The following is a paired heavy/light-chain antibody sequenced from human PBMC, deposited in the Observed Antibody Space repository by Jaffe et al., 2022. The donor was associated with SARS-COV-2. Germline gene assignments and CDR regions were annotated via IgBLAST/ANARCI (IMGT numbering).Light chain of an antibody. CDR3: QVWDSSSDHHV. J-gene: IGLJ1*01. Sequence: SYVLTQPPSVSVAPGQTARITCGGNNIGSKSVHWYQQKPGQAPVLVVYDDSDRPSGIPERFSGSNSGNTATLTISRVEAGDEADYYCQVWDSSSDHHVFGTGTKVTVL. CDR2: DDS. CDR1: NIGSKS. V-gene: IGLV3-21*02.
Heavy chain of an antibody. J-gene: IGHJ3*02. Sequence: QVTLKESGPVLVKPTETLTLTCTVSGFSLSNARMGVSWIRQPPGKALEWLAHIFSNDEKSYSTSLKSRLTISKDTSKSQVVLTMTNMDPVDTATYYCARIYGMIVVEEGAFDIWGQGTMVTVSS. CDR3: ARIYGMIVVEEGAFDI. V-gene: IGHV2-26*01. D-gene: IGHD3-22*01. CDR2: IFSNDEK. CDR1: GFSLSNARMG.